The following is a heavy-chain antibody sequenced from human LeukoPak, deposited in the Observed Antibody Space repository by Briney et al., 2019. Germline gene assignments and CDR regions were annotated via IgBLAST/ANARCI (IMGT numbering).Heavy chain of an antibody. CDR1: GFTFSSYA. Sequence: PGGSLRLSCAASGFTFSSYAMSWVRQAPGKGLEWVSAISGSGGSTYYADSVKGRFTISRDNSKNTLCLQMNSLRAEDTAVYYCASGEWLFFDYWGQGTLVTVSS. V-gene: IGHV3-23*01. J-gene: IGHJ4*02. D-gene: IGHD3-3*01. CDR3: ASGEWLFFDY. CDR2: ISGSGGST.